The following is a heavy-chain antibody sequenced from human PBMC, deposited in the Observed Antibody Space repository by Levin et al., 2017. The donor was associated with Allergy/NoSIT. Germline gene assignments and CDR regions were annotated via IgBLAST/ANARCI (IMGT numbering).Heavy chain of an antibody. J-gene: IGHJ4*02. CDR2: IYYSGST. CDR1: GGSISSSSYY. V-gene: IGHV4-39*01. Sequence: PSETLSLTCTVSGGSISSSSYYWGWIRQPPGKGLEWIGSIYYSGSTYYNPSLKSRVTISVDTSKNQFSLKLSSVTAADTAVYYCASRIYSGYDLFDYWGQGTLVTVSS. CDR3: ASRIYSGYDLFDY. D-gene: IGHD5-12*01.